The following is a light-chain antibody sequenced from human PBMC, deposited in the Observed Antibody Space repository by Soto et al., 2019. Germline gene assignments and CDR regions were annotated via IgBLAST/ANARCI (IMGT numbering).Light chain of an antibody. CDR2: DAS. Sequence: EIVLTQSPGTLSLSPGERATLTCRASQSVSSSYLAWYQQKPGQAPRLLMYDASSRATGIPDRFSGSGSGTDITLTISRLEPEGLAVYYWQQFGTSFPYTFGQGTKLDIK. V-gene: IGKV3-20*01. CDR1: QSVSSSY. J-gene: IGKJ2*01. CDR3: QQFGTSFPYT.